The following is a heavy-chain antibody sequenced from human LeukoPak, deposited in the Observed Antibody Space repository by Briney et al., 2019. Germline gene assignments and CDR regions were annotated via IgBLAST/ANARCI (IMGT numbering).Heavy chain of an antibody. V-gene: IGHV3-21*01. J-gene: IGHJ4*02. CDR3: AKEVESYSRSYGAYFDD. CDR1: GFTFSSYS. CDR2: ISSSSSYI. D-gene: IGHD1-26*01. Sequence: GGSLRLSCAASGFTFSSYSMNWVRQAPGKGLEWVSSISSSSSYIYYADSVKGRFTISRDNFKNTLYLQMNSLRTEDTAVYYCAKEVESYSRSYGAYFDDWGQGTLVTVSS.